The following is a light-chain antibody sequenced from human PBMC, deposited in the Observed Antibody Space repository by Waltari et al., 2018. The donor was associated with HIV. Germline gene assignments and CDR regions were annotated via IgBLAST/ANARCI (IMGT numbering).Light chain of an antibody. CDR2: END. J-gene: IGLJ1*01. CDR1: TTNIGKKY. Sequence: QSILTRPPSVSAAPGHNVTISCSGTTTNIGKKYVSWYQHLPGKPPKLLIFENDKRPSEIPDRFSGLKSGTSATLGIIGLQPGDEADYFCGTWDSSLSAYVFTTGTKVTV. V-gene: IGLV1-51*02. CDR3: GTWDSSLSAYV.